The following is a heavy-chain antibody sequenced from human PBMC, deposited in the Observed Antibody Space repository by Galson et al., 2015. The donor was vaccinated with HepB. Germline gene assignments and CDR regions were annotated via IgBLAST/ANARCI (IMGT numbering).Heavy chain of an antibody. V-gene: IGHV3-53*01. D-gene: IGHD3-16*01. CDR1: GFTVSSNY. CDR3: ARWSPNVSGGEGFDY. Sequence: SLRLSCAASGFTVSSNYMSWVRQAPGKGLEWVSVIYSGGSTYYADSVKGRFTSSRDNSKNTLYLQMNSLRAADTAVYYCARWSPNVSGGEGFDYWGQGTLVTVSS. J-gene: IGHJ4*02. CDR2: IYSGGST.